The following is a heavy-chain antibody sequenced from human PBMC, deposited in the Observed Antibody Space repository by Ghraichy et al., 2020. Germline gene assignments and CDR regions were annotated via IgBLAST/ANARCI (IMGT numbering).Heavy chain of an antibody. CDR2: ITSSSSFM. V-gene: IGHV3-21*01. CDR1: GFTFSHYN. D-gene: IGHD4-11*01. CDR3: ARDDYTKYNCFDP. J-gene: IGHJ5*02. Sequence: GGSLRLSCAASGFTFSHYNMNWVRQAPGKGLEWVSSITSSSSFMDYADSVRGRFTISRDNAENSLYLQMNSLRPEDTAVYYCARDDYTKYNCFDPWGQGTLVIVSS.